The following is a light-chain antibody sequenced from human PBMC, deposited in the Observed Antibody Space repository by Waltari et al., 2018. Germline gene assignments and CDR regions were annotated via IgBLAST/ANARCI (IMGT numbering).Light chain of an antibody. CDR3: CSFTSRSTWV. J-gene: IGLJ3*02. CDR1: SSDVGGYNY. Sequence: QSALTQPASVSGSPGQSITISCTGTSSDVGGYNYVSWYQQHPGKVTKLLIFDVSNRPSGVSNRFSGSKSGNTASLTLSGLQAEDESDYYCCSFTSRSTWVFGGGTKLTVL. V-gene: IGLV2-14*01. CDR2: DVS.